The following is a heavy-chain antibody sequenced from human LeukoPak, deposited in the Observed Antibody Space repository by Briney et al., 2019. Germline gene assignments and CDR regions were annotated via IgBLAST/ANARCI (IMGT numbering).Heavy chain of an antibody. CDR2: INQDGTEK. CDR3: ARDLQYSSSWRFYFDY. D-gene: IGHD6-13*01. CDR1: GFTFTTYW. Sequence: PGGSLRLSCATSGFTFTTYWMSWVRQLPGKGLEWVANINQDGTEKYYVDSVKGRFTISRDNAKNSLHLQMNSLRAEDTAVYYCARDLQYSSSWRFYFDYWGQGTLVTVSS. V-gene: IGHV3-7*01. J-gene: IGHJ4*02.